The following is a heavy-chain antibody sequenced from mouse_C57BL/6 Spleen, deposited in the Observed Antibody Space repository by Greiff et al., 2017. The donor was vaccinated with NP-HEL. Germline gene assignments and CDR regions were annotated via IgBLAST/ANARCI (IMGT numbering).Heavy chain of an antibody. D-gene: IGHD3-1*01. CDR1: GYAFSSSW. J-gene: IGHJ3*01. CDR2: IYPGDGDT. Sequence: QVQLQQSGAELVKPGASVKISCKASGYAFSSSWMNWVKQRPGKGLEWIGPIYPGDGDTNYNGKFKGKATLTADKSSSTAYMQLSSLTSEDSAVYFCARSAPPTSAWFAYGGQGTLVTVSA. V-gene: IGHV1-80*01. CDR3: ARSAPPTSAWFAY.